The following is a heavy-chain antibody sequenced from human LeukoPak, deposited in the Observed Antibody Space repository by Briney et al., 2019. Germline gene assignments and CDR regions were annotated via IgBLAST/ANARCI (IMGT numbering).Heavy chain of an antibody. J-gene: IGHJ2*01. V-gene: IGHV4-39*01. CDR3: ARTAIWWYFDL. CDR1: SGSITSTSYY. CDR2: IYYSGKT. D-gene: IGHD3-9*01. Sequence: SETLSLTCTVSSGSITSTSYYWGWIRQPPGKGLEWIGSIYYSGKTYYNPSLKSRVTISVDTSKNKFSLNLSSVTAADTAVYYCARTAIWWYFDLSGRGTLVTVSS.